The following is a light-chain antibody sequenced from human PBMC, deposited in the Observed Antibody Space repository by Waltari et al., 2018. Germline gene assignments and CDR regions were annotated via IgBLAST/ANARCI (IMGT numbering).Light chain of an antibody. CDR3: QQYGSSVMYT. J-gene: IGKJ2*01. CDR2: GAS. V-gene: IGKV3-20*01. Sequence: EIVLTQSPGTLSLSPGERATLSCRASQCLSRSRIAWYLHKPGQAPRLLIYGASGRATGIPDRFSGSVSGTDFSLTISRVEPEDFAVYYCQQYGSSVMYTFGQGTKLEIK. CDR1: QCLSRSR.